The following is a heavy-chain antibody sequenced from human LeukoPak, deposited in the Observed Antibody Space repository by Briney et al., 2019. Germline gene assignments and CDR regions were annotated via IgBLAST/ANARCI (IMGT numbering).Heavy chain of an antibody. V-gene: IGHV1-2*02. CDR2: INPNSGGT. CDR3: ARAKDGYYYYYMDV. Sequence: GASVKVSCKASGYTLTGYYMHWVRQAPGQGLEWMGWINPNSGGTNYAQKFQGRVTMTRDTSISTAYMELSRLRSDDTAVYYCARAKDGYYYYYMDVWGKGTTVTVSS. CDR1: GYTLTGYY. J-gene: IGHJ6*03.